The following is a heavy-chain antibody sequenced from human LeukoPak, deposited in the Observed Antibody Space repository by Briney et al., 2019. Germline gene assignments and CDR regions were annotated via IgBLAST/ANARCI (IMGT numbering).Heavy chain of an antibody. CDR3: ARDEVGCSSINCFFVH. CDR2: ISYDGSNK. D-gene: IGHD2-2*01. J-gene: IGHJ5*02. Sequence: GGSLRLSCAASGFIFSSYGMYWVRQAPGKGLEWVAVISYDGSNKYYADSVKGRFTISRDNSKNTLYLQMNRLRPEDTAVYYCARDEVGCSSINCFFVHWGQGTLVTVSS. V-gene: IGHV3-30*03. CDR1: GFIFSSYG.